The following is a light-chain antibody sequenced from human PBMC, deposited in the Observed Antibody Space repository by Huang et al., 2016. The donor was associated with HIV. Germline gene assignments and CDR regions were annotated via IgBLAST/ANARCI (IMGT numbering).Light chain of an antibody. CDR1: QSIGTW. V-gene: IGKV1-5*03. CDR2: DAS. J-gene: IGKJ1*01. Sequence: DIQMTQSSATLSASVGDRVTITCRASQSIGTWLAWYQQKPGKAPNLLIYDASTLESGVPSRFSGGGSGTEFTRTINSLQPDDFASYYCQHYNSFPWTFGRGTKVEV. CDR3: QHYNSFPWT.